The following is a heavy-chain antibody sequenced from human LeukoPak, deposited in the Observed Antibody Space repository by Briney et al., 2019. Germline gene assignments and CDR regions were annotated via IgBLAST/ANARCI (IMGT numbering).Heavy chain of an antibody. CDR2: ISYDGSNK. Sequence: AGGSLRLSCAASGFTFSSYGMHWVRQAPGKGLEWVAVISYDGSNKYYADSVKGRFTISRDNSKNTLYLQMNSLRAEDTAVYYCANLLRWEPYWGQGTLVTVSS. CDR1: GFTFSSYG. CDR3: ANLLRWEPY. J-gene: IGHJ4*02. D-gene: IGHD4-23*01. V-gene: IGHV3-30*18.